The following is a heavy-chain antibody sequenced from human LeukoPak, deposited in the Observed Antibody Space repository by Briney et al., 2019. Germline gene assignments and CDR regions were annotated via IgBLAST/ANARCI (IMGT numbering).Heavy chain of an antibody. D-gene: IGHD4-23*01. CDR2: IWFDGSNK. J-gene: IGHJ1*01. CDR1: GFTFSSYG. Sequence: GRSLTLSCAASGFTFSSYGMHWVRQAPGKGLEWVAVIWFDGSNKYYADSVKGRFTISRDNSKNTLYLQMNSLRAEDTAVYYWARDVYGGNSAEYFQQWGQGTLVSVSS. V-gene: IGHV3-33*01. CDR3: ARDVYGGNSAEYFQQ.